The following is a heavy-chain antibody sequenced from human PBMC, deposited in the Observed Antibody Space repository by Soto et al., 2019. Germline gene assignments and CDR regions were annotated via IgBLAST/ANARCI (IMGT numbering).Heavy chain of an antibody. J-gene: IGHJ4*02. Sequence: GXSLKVSCKASGYTFTSYGISWVRQAPGQGLEWMGWISAYNGNTNYAQKLQGRVTMTTDTSTSTAYMELRSLRSDDTAVYYCARASTMVRGDGAGYWGQGTLVTGSS. CDR2: ISAYNGNT. CDR3: ARASTMVRGDGAGY. V-gene: IGHV1-18*01. CDR1: GYTFTSYG. D-gene: IGHD3-10*01.